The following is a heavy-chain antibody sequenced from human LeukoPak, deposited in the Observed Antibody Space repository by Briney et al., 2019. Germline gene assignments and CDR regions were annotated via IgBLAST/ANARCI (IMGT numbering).Heavy chain of an antibody. V-gene: IGHV4-61*02. D-gene: IGHD3-22*01. CDR3: ARDTLEKDRWLLRYFDY. Sequence: SETLSLTRIVSGGSISIGSYYWSCIRQPGGKGLEWIGCIYSSGSTNYNPSLKSRVTISVDMSKNQFSLKLSSVTAADTAVYYCARDTLEKDRWLLRYFDYWGQGTLVTVSS. CDR2: IYSSGST. J-gene: IGHJ4*02. CDR1: GGSISIGSYY.